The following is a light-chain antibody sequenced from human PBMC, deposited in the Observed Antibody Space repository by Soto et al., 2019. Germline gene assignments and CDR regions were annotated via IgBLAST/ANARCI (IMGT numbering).Light chain of an antibody. CDR3: SSYTSSSPWV. CDR2: EVS. J-gene: IGLJ3*02. V-gene: IGLV2-14*01. CDR1: SXDVGGYNY. Sequence: QSALTQPASVSGSPGQSITISCTGTSXDVGGYNYVSWYQQHPGKAPKLMIYEVSNRPSGVSNRFSGSKSGNTASLTISGLQAEDEADYYCSSYTSSSPWVFGGGTQLTVL.